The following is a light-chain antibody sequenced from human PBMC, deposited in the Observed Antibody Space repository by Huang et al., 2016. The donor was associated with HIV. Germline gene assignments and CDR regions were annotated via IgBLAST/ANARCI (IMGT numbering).Light chain of an antibody. Sequence: EIVLTQSPATLSLSPGESATLACRARQSVRNYLAWYQQRPGQAPRLLIYDASNRATGIPARFSGNGSGTDFTLTISSLEPEDFAVYYCQQRSNWPPFFGGGTKVEIK. CDR2: DAS. J-gene: IGKJ4*01. V-gene: IGKV3-11*01. CDR1: QSVRNY. CDR3: QQRSNWPPF.